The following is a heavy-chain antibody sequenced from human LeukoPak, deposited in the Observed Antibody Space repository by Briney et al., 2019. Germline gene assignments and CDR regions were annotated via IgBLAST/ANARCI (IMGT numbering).Heavy chain of an antibody. J-gene: IGHJ4*02. CDR2: ITTSGGNT. Sequence: GGSLRLSCAASGFTFSNYAMSWVRQAPGKGLEWVSAITTSGGNTYYADSVKGRFSISRDNSQNTLYLQMTSLRAEDTAVYYCAKTLSSGQRTFDYWGQGALVTVSS. D-gene: IGHD6-19*01. V-gene: IGHV3-23*01. CDR3: AKTLSSGQRTFDY. CDR1: GFTFSNYA.